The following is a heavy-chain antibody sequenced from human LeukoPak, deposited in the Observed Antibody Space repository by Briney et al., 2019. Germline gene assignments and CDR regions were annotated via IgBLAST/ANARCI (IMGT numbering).Heavy chain of an antibody. Sequence: PGGSLRLSCAASGFTFSSYGMHWVRQAPGKGLEWVAVIWYDGSNKYYADSVKGRFTISRDNSKNTPYLQMNSLRAEDTAVYYCAKRPDCSTTNCFRFEYWGQGTLVTVSS. J-gene: IGHJ4*02. CDR1: GFTFSSYG. CDR3: AKRPDCSTTNCFRFEY. D-gene: IGHD2-2*01. V-gene: IGHV3-33*06. CDR2: IWYDGSNK.